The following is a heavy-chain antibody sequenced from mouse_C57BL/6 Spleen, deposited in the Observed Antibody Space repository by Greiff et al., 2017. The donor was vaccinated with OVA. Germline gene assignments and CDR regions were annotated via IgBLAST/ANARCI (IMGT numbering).Heavy chain of an antibody. J-gene: IGHJ1*03. V-gene: IGHV5-4*01. D-gene: IGHD2-12*01. CDR3: ARDRAYYSNWYFDV. Sequence: EVHLVESGGGLVKPGGSLKLSCAASGFTFSSYAMSWVRQTPEKRLEWVATISDGGSYTYYPDNVKGRFTISRDKAKNNLYLQMSHLKTEDTAMYYCARDRAYYSNWYFDVWGTGTTVTVSS. CDR2: ISDGGSYT. CDR1: GFTFSSYA.